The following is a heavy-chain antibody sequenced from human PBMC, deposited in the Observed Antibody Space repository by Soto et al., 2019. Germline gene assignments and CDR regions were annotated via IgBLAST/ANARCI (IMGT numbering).Heavy chain of an antibody. Sequence: GGSLRLSCAASGFTFSNAWMSWVRQAPGKGLEWVGRIKSKTEGGTTDYAAPVKGRFPISRDDSKNTRYLQMNSLKTDDTAVYYCATDIVVVPAAPDHAFDIWGQGTMVTVSS. D-gene: IGHD2-2*01. CDR2: IKSKTEGGTT. J-gene: IGHJ3*02. V-gene: IGHV3-15*01. CDR3: ATDIVVVPAAPDHAFDI. CDR1: GFTFSNAW.